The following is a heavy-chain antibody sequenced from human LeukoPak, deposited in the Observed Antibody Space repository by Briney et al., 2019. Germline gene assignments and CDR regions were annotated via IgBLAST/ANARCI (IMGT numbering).Heavy chain of an antibody. CDR2: ISSSSSYI. V-gene: IGHV3-21*01. D-gene: IGHD5-18*01. CDR1: GFTFSSYS. Sequence: GGSLRLSCAASGFTFSSYSMNWVRQAPGKGLEWVSSISSSSSYIYYADSVRGRFTISRDNAKNSLYLQMNSLRAEDTAVYYCARDPGGYSYGSYYFDYWGQGTLVTVSS. J-gene: IGHJ4*02. CDR3: ARDPGGYSYGSYYFDY.